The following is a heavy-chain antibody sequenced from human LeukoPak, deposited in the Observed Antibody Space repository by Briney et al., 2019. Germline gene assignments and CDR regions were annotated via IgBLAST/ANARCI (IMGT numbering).Heavy chain of an antibody. J-gene: IGHJ6*04. CDR3: ARDQGLFLGV. CDR1: VYTFTSYG. CDR2: ISDYNGNT. Sequence: GASPSASCKASVYTFTSYGISWVRQAPGQGLEWMGWISDYNGNTNYAQKLQGRVTMTTDTSTSTAYMELRSLRSDDTAVYYCARDQGLFLGVWGKGTTVTISS. D-gene: IGHD3-3*01. V-gene: IGHV1-18*01.